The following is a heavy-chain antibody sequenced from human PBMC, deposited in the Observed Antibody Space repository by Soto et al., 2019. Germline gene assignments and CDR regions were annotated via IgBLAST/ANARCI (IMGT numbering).Heavy chain of an antibody. D-gene: IGHD3-3*01. CDR3: ARKLRFLAYFDY. CDR1: GFTFSSYE. CDR2: ISSSGCTI. V-gene: IGHV3-48*03. Sequence: EVQLVESGGGLVQPGGSLRLSCAASGFTFSSYEMNWVRQAPGKGLEWVSYISSSGCTIYYADSVKGRFTISRDNAKNSLYLQMNSLRAEDTAVYYCARKLRFLAYFDYWGQGTLVTVSS. J-gene: IGHJ4*02.